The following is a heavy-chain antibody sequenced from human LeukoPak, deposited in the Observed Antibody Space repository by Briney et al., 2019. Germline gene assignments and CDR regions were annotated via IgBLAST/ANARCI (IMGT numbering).Heavy chain of an antibody. CDR1: GYTFTGYD. Sequence: ASVKVSCKTSGYTFTGYDINWVRHAPGQGLEWMGRMNPNSADRGYAQKFQGRLTMTGDTSITTAFMELSSLTSEDTAMYYCARDGGPGTYLPYWGQGTPVTVSS. J-gene: IGHJ4*02. V-gene: IGHV1-8*01. D-gene: IGHD3-10*01. CDR3: ARDGGPGTYLPY. CDR2: MNPNSADR.